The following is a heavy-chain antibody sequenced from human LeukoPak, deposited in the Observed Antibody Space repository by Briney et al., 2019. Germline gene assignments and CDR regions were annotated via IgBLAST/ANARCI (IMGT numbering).Heavy chain of an antibody. V-gene: IGHV3-48*01. D-gene: IGHD6-13*01. J-gene: IGHJ4*02. CDR3: ARGGWGAAAGTFDY. CDR1: GFTFSSYS. Sequence: GGSLRLSCAASGFTFSSYSMNWVRQAPGKGLEWVSYISSSSSTMYYADSVKGRFTISRDNAKNSLYLQMNSLRAEDTAVYYCARGGWGAAAGTFDYWGQGTLVTVSS. CDR2: ISSSSSTM.